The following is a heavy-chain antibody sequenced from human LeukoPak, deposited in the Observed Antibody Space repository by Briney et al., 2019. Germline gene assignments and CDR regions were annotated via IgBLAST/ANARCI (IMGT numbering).Heavy chain of an antibody. Sequence: GASVKLSCKASGYTFTDYYMHWVRQAPGQGLEWMGWINPNSGDTNHAQNFQGRVTLTRDTSISTAYMELSSLRSDGSAVYYCAGEYCSGGSCRQGFDYWGQGTLVTVSS. CDR2: INPNSGDT. J-gene: IGHJ4*02. CDR1: GYTFTDYY. CDR3: AGEYCSGGSCRQGFDY. D-gene: IGHD2-15*01. V-gene: IGHV1-2*02.